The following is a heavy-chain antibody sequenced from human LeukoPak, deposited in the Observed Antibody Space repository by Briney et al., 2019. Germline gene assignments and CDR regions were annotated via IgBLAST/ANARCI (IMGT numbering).Heavy chain of an antibody. D-gene: IGHD3-9*01. CDR2: IRYDGSDK. CDR3: AKDQGSCYDISTGYFNC. CDR1: GFTFSHYG. V-gene: IGHV3-30*02. J-gene: IGHJ4*02. Sequence: GGSLRLSCVTSGFTFSHYGMHWVRQAPGKGLEWVAFIRYDGSDKYYADSVKGRFTVSRDNSKNTLFLQMNNLRTEDTAVYYCAKDQGSCYDISTGYFNCWGQGTLVTVSS.